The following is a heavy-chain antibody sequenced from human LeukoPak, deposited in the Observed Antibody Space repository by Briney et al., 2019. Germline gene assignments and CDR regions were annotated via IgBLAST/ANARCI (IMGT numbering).Heavy chain of an antibody. CDR3: ARDSGSFFVDF. V-gene: IGHV3-30*04. J-gene: IGHJ4*02. D-gene: IGHD1-26*01. CDR2: ISYDGSNK. CDR1: GFTLSSYA. Sequence: PGGSLRLSCAASGFTLSSYAMHWVRQAPGKGLEGVAVISYDGSNKYYADSVKGRFTISRDNSKNTLYLQMNSLRAEDTAVYYCARDSGSFFVDFWGQGTLVTVSS.